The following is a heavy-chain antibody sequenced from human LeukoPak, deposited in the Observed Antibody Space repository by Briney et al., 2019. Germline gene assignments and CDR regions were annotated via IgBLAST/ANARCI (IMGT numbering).Heavy chain of an antibody. V-gene: IGHV3-23*01. J-gene: IGHJ4*02. CDR1: GFTFSSYA. CDR3: AKGGSCSGGSCYRNLYHFDY. CDR2: ISGSGGST. Sequence: GGSLRLSCAASGFTFSSYAMSWVRQAPGKGREWVSAISGSGGSTYYADSVKGRFTISRDNSKNTLYLQMNSLRAEDTAVYYCAKGGSCSGGSCYRNLYHFDYWGQGTLVTVSS. D-gene: IGHD2-15*01.